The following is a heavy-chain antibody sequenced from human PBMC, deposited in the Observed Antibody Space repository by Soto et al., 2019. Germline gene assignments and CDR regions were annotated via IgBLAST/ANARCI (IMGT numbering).Heavy chain of an antibody. V-gene: IGHV3-7*01. CDR3: ARDIGFDYVN. J-gene: IGHJ4*02. D-gene: IGHD3-16*01. Sequence: GSLRLSCSVSGFNVMSYWMSGVRQAPGKGLEWVASIKEDGSEIYYLHSVRGRFSISRDSAGNALHLTMNYLSAEDTGVYFCARDIGFDYVNWGQGTLVTVYS. CDR1: GFNVMSYW. CDR2: IKEDGSEI.